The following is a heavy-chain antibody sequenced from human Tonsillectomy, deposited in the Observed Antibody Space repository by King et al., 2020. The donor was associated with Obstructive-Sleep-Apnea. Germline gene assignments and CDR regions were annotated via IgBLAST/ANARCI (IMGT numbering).Heavy chain of an antibody. V-gene: IGHV3-48*01. CDR2: ISSSSSTI. CDR3: ARVGYYYGSGSYLYYFDY. CDR1: GVTFSSHS. Sequence: VQRVESGGGLVQPGGSLRLSCAASGVTFSSHSMNWVRQAPGKGLEWVSYISSSSSTIYYADSVKGRFTISRYNAKNSLYLQMNSLRAEDTAVYYCARVGYYYGSGSYLYYFDYWGQGTLVTVSS. J-gene: IGHJ4*02. D-gene: IGHD3-10*01.